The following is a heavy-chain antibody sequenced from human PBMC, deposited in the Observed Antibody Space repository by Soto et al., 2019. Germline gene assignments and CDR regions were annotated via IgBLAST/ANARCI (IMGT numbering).Heavy chain of an antibody. D-gene: IGHD3-10*01. J-gene: IGHJ4*02. CDR2: ISGSGGST. V-gene: IGHV3-23*01. CDR3: AKEVLWFGELLPDFDY. Sequence: PGGLLRLSCGAFGFTFSSYAMSWVRQAPGKGLEWVSAISGSGGSTYYADSVKGRFTISRDNSKNTLYLQMNSLRAEDTAVYYCAKEVLWFGELLPDFDYWGQGTLVTVSS. CDR1: GFTFSSYA.